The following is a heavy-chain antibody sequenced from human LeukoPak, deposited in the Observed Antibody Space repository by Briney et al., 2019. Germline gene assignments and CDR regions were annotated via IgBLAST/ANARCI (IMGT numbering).Heavy chain of an antibody. Sequence: PSETLSLTCSVSGGSISPYYWSWIRQPPGKGLEWIGYIYYSGTTNYNPSLQSRVTISVATSKNQFSLKLSSVTAADTALYYCARLLIYCSSTSCHFDYWGQGTLVTVSS. D-gene: IGHD2-2*01. CDR3: ARLLIYCSSTSCHFDY. CDR2: IYYSGTT. V-gene: IGHV4-59*01. J-gene: IGHJ4*02. CDR1: GGSISPYY.